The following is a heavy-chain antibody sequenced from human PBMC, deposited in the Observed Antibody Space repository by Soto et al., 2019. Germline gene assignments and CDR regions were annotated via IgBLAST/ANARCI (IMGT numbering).Heavy chain of an antibody. CDR3: AIGSPVTYYDTSGYYLDC. CDR2: IYTGGGT. Sequence: GLQRLSKTASWLNGSGNYMSWVRKAQGKGLEWVSVIYTGGGTYYADSVKGRFTISRDKSKNTLYLQMDSLRAEDTAVYYCAIGSPVTYYDTSGYYLDCWGQGTLVTGSS. CDR1: WLNGSGNY. J-gene: IGHJ4*02. D-gene: IGHD3-22*01. V-gene: IGHV3-53*01.